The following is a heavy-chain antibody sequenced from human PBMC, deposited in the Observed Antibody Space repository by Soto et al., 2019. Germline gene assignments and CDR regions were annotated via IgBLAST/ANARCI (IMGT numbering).Heavy chain of an antibody. J-gene: IGHJ4*02. V-gene: IGHV4-59*01. CDR1: VTSIRGYY. D-gene: IGHD3-10*01. CDR3: AREVSSFGSNHFDS. Sequence: PSETLSLTCIVSVTSIRGYYWTWIRQPPGKGLEWIGYIYYTGTTKYNPSLKSRVTISVDTSKNQFSLRLNSVTAADTAVYYCAREVSSFGSNHFDSWGQGALVTVSS. CDR2: IYYTGTT.